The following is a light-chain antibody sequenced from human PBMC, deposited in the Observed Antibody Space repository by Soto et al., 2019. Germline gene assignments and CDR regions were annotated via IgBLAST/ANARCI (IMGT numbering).Light chain of an antibody. CDR2: GAS. Sequence: EIVLTQSPGTLSLSPGERATLSCRASQSVSSSYLAWYQQKPGQPPRLLIYGASSRATGITDRFSGSGSGTDVTLTISRLEPEDFAAYYCQQYGSSPPEITFGPGTRLEIK. CDR3: QQYGSSPPEIT. V-gene: IGKV3-20*01. J-gene: IGKJ5*01. CDR1: QSVSSSY.